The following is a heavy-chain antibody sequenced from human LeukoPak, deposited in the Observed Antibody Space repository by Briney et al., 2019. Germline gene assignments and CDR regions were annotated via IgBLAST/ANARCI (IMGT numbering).Heavy chain of an antibody. J-gene: IGHJ4*02. V-gene: IGHV3-48*03. D-gene: IGHD6-19*01. CDR1: GFTFSSYE. CDR3: AREPTYTNSWYTSCDY. CDR2: ISSDGSTI. Sequence: PGGSLRLSCAASGFTFSSYEMNWVRQAPGKGLEWVSFISSDGSTIYSADSVKGRFTISRDNAKSSLYLQMSSLRAEDTAVYYCAREPTYTNSWYTSCDYWGQGTLVTVSS.